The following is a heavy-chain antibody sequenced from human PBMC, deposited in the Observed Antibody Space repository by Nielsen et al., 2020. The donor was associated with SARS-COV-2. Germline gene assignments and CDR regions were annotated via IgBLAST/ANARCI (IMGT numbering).Heavy chain of an antibody. V-gene: IGHV4-34*01. CDR2: INHSGST. CDR1: GGSFSGYY. D-gene: IGHD3-3*01. CDR3: ARGGTIFGVVTRMDV. J-gene: IGHJ6*02. Sequence: GSLRLSCAVYGGSFSGYYWSWIRQPPGKGLEWIGEINHSGSTNYNPSLKSRVTISVDTSKNQFSLKLSSVTAADTAVYYCARGGTIFGVVTRMDVWGQGTTVTVSS.